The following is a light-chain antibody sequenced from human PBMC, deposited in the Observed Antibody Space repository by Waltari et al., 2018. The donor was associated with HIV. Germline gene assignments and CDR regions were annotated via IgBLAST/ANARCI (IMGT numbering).Light chain of an antibody. J-gene: IGLJ2*01. CDR3: AAWDANLNGRL. V-gene: IGLV1-44*01. Sequence: QSVLTQSPSASGTPGQRVTISCSGSISTIGGKTVSWYQHLPGTAPKLLLYSNNQRPSGVPDRFSGSKSGTSASLAISGLQSEDEADYYCAAWDANLNGRLFGGGTKLTVL. CDR1: ISTIGGKT. CDR2: SNN.